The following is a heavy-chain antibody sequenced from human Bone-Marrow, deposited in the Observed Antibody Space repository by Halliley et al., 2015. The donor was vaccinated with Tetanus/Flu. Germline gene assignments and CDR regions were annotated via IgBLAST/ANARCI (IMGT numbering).Heavy chain of an antibody. CDR3: AKEAESSGWYVAPAYDN. J-gene: IGHJ4*02. Sequence: RGSGGTTYFADSVKGRFTISRDNSRNTLYLQMHSLRGDDTAVYYCAKEAESSGWYVAPAYDNWGQGTPVTVSS. D-gene: IGHD6-19*01. V-gene: IGHV3-23*01. CDR2: RGSGGTT.